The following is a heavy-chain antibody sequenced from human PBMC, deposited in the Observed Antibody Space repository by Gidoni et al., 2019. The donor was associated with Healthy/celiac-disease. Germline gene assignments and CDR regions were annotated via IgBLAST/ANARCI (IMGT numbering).Heavy chain of an antibody. D-gene: IGHD3-22*01. Sequence: QMQLQESGPGLVKPSPNLSPTCPVSVGSILIGNYYWSWIRQPPGKGLEWLGYIYYSGSTYYNPSLKSRVTTTVDTSKNQFSLKLSSVTAADAAVYYCARDVPITMRHLGWFDPWGQGTLVTGSS. CDR3: ARDVPITMRHLGWFDP. V-gene: IGHV4-30-4*01. J-gene: IGHJ5*02. CDR1: VGSILIGNYY. CDR2: IYYSGST.